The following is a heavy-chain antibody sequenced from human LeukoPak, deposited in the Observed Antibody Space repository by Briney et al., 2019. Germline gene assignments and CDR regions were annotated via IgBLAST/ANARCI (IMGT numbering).Heavy chain of an antibody. V-gene: IGHV3-21*01. CDR1: GFTFSSYS. Sequence: GGSLRLSCAASGFTFSSYSMDWVRQAPGKGLEWVSSISSSSSYIYYADSVKGRLTISRDNAKNSRYLQMNSLRAEVTAVYYCARAYTGYDYVWGSYRPPPFDYWGQGTLVTVSS. CDR3: ARAYTGYDYVWGSYRPPPFDY. D-gene: IGHD3-16*02. CDR2: ISSSSSYI. J-gene: IGHJ4*02.